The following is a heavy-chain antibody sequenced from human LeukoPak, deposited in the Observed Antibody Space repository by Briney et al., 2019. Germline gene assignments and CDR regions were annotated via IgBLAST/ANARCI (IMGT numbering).Heavy chain of an antibody. Sequence: GGSLRLSCAASGFTFSAYWMSWVRQAPGKGLEWVANIKQDGSEKYYVDSVKGRFTISRDNAKNSLYLQMNSLRAEDTAVYYCARAGWGSDVDHWGQGTLVTVSS. CDR2: IKQDGSEK. J-gene: IGHJ4*02. V-gene: IGHV3-7*01. D-gene: IGHD3-16*01. CDR1: GFTFSAYW. CDR3: ARAGWGSDVDH.